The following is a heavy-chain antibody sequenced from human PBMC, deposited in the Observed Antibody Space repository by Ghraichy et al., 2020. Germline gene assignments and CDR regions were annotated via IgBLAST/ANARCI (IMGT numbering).Heavy chain of an antibody. D-gene: IGHD3-22*01. J-gene: IGHJ6*03. V-gene: IGHV3-30-3*01. CDR2: ISYDGSNK. Sequence: GGSLRLSCAASGFTFSSYAMHWVRQAPGKGLEWVAVISYDGSNKYYADSVKGRFTISRDNSKNTLYLQMNSLRAEDTAVYYCARNHYDSSGSYYMDVWGKGTTVTVSS. CDR3: ARNHYDSSGSYYMDV. CDR1: GFTFSSYA.